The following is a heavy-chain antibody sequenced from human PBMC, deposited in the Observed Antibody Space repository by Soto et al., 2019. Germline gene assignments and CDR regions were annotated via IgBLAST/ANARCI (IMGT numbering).Heavy chain of an antibody. Sequence: GSLRLSCAASGFTFSNYAMSWVRQPPGKGLEWVSAISGSDGTTYYADSVKGRFIISRDNSKNTIYLQMGSLRAEDTAVYYCAKEGDIDGLEWFDPWGQGTLVTVSS. CDR2: ISGSDGTT. V-gene: IGHV3-23*01. J-gene: IGHJ5*02. CDR1: GFTFSNYA. CDR3: AKEGDIDGLEWFDP. D-gene: IGHD2-21*02.